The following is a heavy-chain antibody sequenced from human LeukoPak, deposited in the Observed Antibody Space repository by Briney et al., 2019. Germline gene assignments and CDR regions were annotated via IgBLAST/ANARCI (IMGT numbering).Heavy chain of an antibody. CDR3: ARETGVRGRPWPWDYYYMDV. J-gene: IGHJ6*03. V-gene: IGHV4-30-2*01. D-gene: IGHD1-26*01. CDR2: ISHSGST. Sequence: PSETLSLTCGVSGASINSGGYSWSWIRQPPGKGLEWTGHISHSGSTYYNPSLKSRVTISVDTSKNQFSLKLSSVTAADTAVYYCARETGVRGRPWPWDYYYMDVWGKGTTVTVSS. CDR1: GASINSGGYS.